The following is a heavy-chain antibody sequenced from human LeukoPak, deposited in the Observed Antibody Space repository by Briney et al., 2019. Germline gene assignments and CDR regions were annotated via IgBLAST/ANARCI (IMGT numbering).Heavy chain of an antibody. CDR1: GGSISSYY. Sequence: SETLSLTCTVSGGSISSYYWSWIRQPPGKGLEWIGYIYYSGSTYYNPSLKSRVTISVDTSKNQFSLKLSSVTAADTAVYYCARHVVVVPVAFDIWGQGTMVTVSS. D-gene: IGHD3-22*01. CDR2: IYYSGST. V-gene: IGHV4-59*08. CDR3: ARHVVVVPVAFDI. J-gene: IGHJ3*02.